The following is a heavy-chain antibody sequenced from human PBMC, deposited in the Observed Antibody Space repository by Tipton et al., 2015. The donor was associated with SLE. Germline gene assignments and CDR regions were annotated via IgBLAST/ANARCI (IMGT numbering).Heavy chain of an antibody. V-gene: IGHV3-23*01. J-gene: IGHJ4*02. CDR1: GFTFSSYA. Sequence: SLRLSCAASGFTFSSYAMSWVRQAPGKGLEWVSAISGSGGSTYYADSVKGRFTISRDNSKNTLYLQMNSLRAEDTAVYYCAKDSVWFGDPSRDYWGQGTLVTVSS. D-gene: IGHD3-10*01. CDR2: ISGSGGST. CDR3: AKDSVWFGDPSRDY.